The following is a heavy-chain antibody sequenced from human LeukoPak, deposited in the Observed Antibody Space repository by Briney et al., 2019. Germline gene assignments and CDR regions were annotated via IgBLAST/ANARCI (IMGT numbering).Heavy chain of an antibody. CDR1: GGSISGKY. J-gene: IGHJ4*02. CDR2: INTSGNT. CDR3: ARISIVVVPAYFDY. Sequence: SETLSLTCIVSGGSISGKYWSWIRQPAGKGLEWIGRINTSGNTNYNPSLKSRVTMSADTSKNQFSLELTSVTAADTAVYYCARISIVVVPAYFDYWGQGTLVTVSS. V-gene: IGHV4-4*07. D-gene: IGHD2-2*01.